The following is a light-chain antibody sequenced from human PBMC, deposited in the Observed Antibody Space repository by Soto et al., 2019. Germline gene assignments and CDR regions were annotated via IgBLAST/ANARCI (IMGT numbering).Light chain of an antibody. V-gene: IGLV2-14*03. CDR1: SSDVGSSNY. CDR3: SSYTTLNTVI. J-gene: IGLJ2*01. CDR2: DVN. Sequence: QSALTQPASVSVSPGQSITLSCTGSSSDVGSSNYVSWYQQLPGKAPKLIIFDVNNRPSGVSDRFSGSKSDNTASLTISGLLAEDEADYYCSSYTTLNTVIFGGGTKLTVL.